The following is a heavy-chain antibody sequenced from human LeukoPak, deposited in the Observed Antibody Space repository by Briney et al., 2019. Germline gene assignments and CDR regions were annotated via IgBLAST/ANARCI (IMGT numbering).Heavy chain of an antibody. D-gene: IGHD5-18*01. CDR3: ARGLTAKATEFDP. CDR1: GGTFSSYA. CDR2: IIPIFGTA. J-gene: IGHJ5*02. V-gene: IGHV1-69*01. Sequence: GASVKVSCKASGGTFSSYAISWVRQAPGQGLEWMGGIIPIFGTANYAQKFQGRVTITADESTSTAYMELSSLRSEDTAVYYCARGLTAKATEFDPWGQGTLVTVSS.